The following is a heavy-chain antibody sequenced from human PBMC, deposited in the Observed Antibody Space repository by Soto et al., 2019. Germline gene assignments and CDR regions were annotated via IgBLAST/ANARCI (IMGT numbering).Heavy chain of an antibody. Sequence: SVKVSCKASGGTFSSYTISWVRQAPGQGLEWMGRIIPILGIANYAQKFQGRVTITADKSTSTAYMELSSLRSEDTAVYYCAASIAAARPAEYFQHWGQGTLVTVSS. CDR1: GGTFSSYT. V-gene: IGHV1-69*02. CDR2: IIPILGIA. J-gene: IGHJ1*01. CDR3: AASIAAARPAEYFQH. D-gene: IGHD6-13*01.